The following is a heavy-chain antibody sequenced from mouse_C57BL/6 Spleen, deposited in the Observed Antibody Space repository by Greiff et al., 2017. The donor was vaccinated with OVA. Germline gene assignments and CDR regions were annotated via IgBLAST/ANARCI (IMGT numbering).Heavy chain of an antibody. CDR2: IYPGDGDT. Sequence: QVQLMQSGPDLVKPGASLKLSCTASGYAFSSSGMTWVQQRPGKGLEWIGRIYPGDGDTNYHGKFKGKATLTADKSSSTDYMQLSSLTSEDSAVYFCARGEGSWFAYWGQGTLVTVAA. CDR1: GYAFSSSG. CDR3: ARGEGSWFAY. J-gene: IGHJ3*01. V-gene: IGHV1-82*01.